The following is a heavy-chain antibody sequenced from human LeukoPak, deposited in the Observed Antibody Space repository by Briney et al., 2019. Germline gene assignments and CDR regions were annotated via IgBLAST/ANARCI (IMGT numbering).Heavy chain of an antibody. CDR3: AKGIYDMDV. V-gene: IGHV3-23*01. J-gene: IGHJ6*02. CDR2: ISGSSRST. CDR1: GFTFSSYA. Sequence: GGSLRLSCAASGFTFSSYAMSWVRQAPGKGLEWVSTISGSSRSTYYADSVKGRFAISRDNSKNALYLQMNSLRAEDTAVYFCAKGIYDMDVWGQGTTVTVSS.